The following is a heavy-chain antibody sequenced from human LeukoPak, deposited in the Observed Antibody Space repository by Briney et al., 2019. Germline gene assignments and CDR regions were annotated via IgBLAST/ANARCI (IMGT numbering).Heavy chain of an antibody. CDR1: GGSFSGYY. D-gene: IGHD2-21*02. Sequence: TPSETLSLTCAVYGGSFSGYYWSWIRQPPGKGLEWIGEINHSGSTNYNPSLKSRVTISVDTSKNQFSLKLSSVTAADTAVYYCAREVTPQKVFDYWGQGTLVTVSS. CDR3: AREVTPQKVFDY. J-gene: IGHJ4*02. CDR2: INHSGST. V-gene: IGHV4-34*01.